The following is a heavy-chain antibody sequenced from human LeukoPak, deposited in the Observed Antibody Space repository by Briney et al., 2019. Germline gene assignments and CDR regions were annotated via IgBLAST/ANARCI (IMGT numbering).Heavy chain of an antibody. J-gene: IGHJ5*02. CDR2: ISSSGGNI. V-gene: IGHV3-11*04. Sequence: GGSLRLSCVVSGFDLSDYYMSWIRQAPGKGLEWISYISSSGGNIYFADSVKGRFTMSRDNARGSLYLQMNSLRAEDTAVYYCARASAAGNSWFDPWGQGTLVTVSS. CDR1: GFDLSDYY. D-gene: IGHD6-13*01. CDR3: ARASAAGNSWFDP.